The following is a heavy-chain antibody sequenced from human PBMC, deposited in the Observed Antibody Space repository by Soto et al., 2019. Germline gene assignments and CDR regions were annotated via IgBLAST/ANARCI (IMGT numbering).Heavy chain of an antibody. V-gene: IGHV4-4*02. D-gene: IGHD6-13*01. J-gene: IGHJ5*02. CDR2: IYHSGST. CDR3: ARGEYSSSWFYNWFDP. CDR1: SVSISSSNW. Sequence: SETLSLTCAVSSVSISSSNWLSWVRQPPGKGLEWIGEIYHSGSTNYNPSLKSRVTISVDKSKSQFSLKLSSVTAADTAVYYCARGEYSSSWFYNWFDPWGQGTLVTVSS.